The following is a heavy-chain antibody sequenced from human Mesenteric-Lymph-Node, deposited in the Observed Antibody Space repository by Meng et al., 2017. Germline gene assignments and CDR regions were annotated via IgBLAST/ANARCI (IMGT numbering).Heavy chain of an antibody. J-gene: IGHJ6*02. CDR1: GSTFSSYS. D-gene: IGHD3-9*01. V-gene: IGHV3-21*01. CDR2: ISSSSSYI. CDR3: ARLDILTGYTEYYYYGMDV. Sequence: GESLKISCAASGSTFSSYSMNWVRQAPGKGLEWVSSISSSSSYIYYADSVKGRFTISRDNAKNSLYLQMNSLRAEDTAVYYCARLDILTGYTEYYYYGMDVWGQGTTVTVSS.